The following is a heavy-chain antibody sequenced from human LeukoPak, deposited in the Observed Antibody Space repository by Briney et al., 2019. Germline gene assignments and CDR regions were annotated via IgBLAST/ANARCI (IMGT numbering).Heavy chain of an antibody. J-gene: IGHJ5*02. V-gene: IGHV3-23*01. CDR1: GFTFSSYA. D-gene: IGHD6-6*01. CDR3: AKFDCFEYSSSSRWFDP. CDR2: ISGSGGST. Sequence: PGGSLRLSCAASGFTFSSYAMSWVRQAPGKGLEWVSAISGSGGSTYYADSVKGRFTISRDNSKNTLYLQMNSLRAEDTAVYYCAKFDCFEYSSSSRWFDPWGQGTLVTVSS.